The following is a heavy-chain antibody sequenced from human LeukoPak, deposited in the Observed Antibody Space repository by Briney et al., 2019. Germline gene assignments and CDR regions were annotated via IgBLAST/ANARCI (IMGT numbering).Heavy chain of an antibody. D-gene: IGHD5-18*01. CDR1: GFTFSSYG. Sequence: AGGSLRLSCAASGFTFSSYGVHWVGQAPGKGLEWVAVISYDGSNKYYADSVKGRFTISRDNSKNTLYLQMNSLRAEDTAVYYCAKKGVDTAMAYYYYYGMDVWGKGTTVTVSS. J-gene: IGHJ6*04. CDR3: AKKGVDTAMAYYYYYGMDV. CDR2: ISYDGSNK. V-gene: IGHV3-30*18.